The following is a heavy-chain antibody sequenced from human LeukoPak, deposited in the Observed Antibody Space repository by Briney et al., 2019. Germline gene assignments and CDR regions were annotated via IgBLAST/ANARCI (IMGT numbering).Heavy chain of an antibody. CDR1: GYNFATYW. J-gene: IGHJ6*03. D-gene: IGHD3/OR15-3a*01. CDR3: ARHRWTNLAYFDYMDV. Sequence: GESLKNSCKASGYNFATYWIAWVRQMPGKGLEWVAIIFPADSETKYSPSFRGQVTISADKSISTAYLQWSSLKASDTAMYYCARHRWTNLAYFDYMDVWGKGTTITVSS. CDR2: IFPADSET. V-gene: IGHV5-51*01.